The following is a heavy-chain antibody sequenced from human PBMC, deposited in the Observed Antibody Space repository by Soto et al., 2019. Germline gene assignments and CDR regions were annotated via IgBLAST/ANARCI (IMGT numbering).Heavy chain of an antibody. CDR1: GYTFTNSY. CDR3: ARAYGQAVTQIPNYFDY. V-gene: IGHV1-2*04. CDR2: INPKSGDT. Sequence: GASVKVSCKASGYTFTNSYLHWVRQAPGQGLEWLGWINPKSGDTKYVRKFQDSVTLTRDTSISTAYMELRSLKSDDTAVYFCARAYGQAVTQIPNYFDYWGQGTLVTVSS. J-gene: IGHJ4*02. D-gene: IGHD3-16*01.